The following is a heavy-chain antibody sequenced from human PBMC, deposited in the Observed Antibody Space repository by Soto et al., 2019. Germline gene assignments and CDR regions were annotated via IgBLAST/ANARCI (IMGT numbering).Heavy chain of an antibody. V-gene: IGHV3-74*01. CDR1: GFTFSDHW. Sequence: PGGSLRLSCAASGFTFSDHWMHWVRQAPGEGLVWVSRINTDGSTTSYADSVKGRFTISRDNVKNTLFLQMNSLRAEDTAIYYCVPVAVGGDYGCDYWGQGTLVTVSS. CDR2: INTDGSTT. D-gene: IGHD6-19*01. J-gene: IGHJ4*02. CDR3: VPVAVGGDYGCDY.